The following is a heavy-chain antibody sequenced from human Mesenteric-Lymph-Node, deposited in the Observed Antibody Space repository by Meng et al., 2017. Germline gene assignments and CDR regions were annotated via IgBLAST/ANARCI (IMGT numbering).Heavy chain of an antibody. Sequence: VQLQWSGPGLVKPSGTLSLTCGVSGVSISSNIRWTWVRQPPGKGLEWIGDIDDSGSTNYNPSLNSRISISLDKSKNHFSLKVNSVTAADTAVYYCARGKQDAWELLAYWGQGALVTVSS. V-gene: IGHV4-4*02. D-gene: IGHD1-26*01. CDR3: ARGKQDAWELLAY. J-gene: IGHJ4*02. CDR1: GVSISSNIR. CDR2: IDDSGST.